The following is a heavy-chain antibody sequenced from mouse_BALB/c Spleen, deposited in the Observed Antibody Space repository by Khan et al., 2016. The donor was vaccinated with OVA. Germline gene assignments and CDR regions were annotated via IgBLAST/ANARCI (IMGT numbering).Heavy chain of an antibody. CDR2: INPSNDYT. CDR3: VREGAYHRSDGWFAY. V-gene: IGHV1-4*01. J-gene: IGHJ3*01. CDR1: GYTFTSYT. D-gene: IGHD2-14*01. Sequence: QVQLKESGAELARPGASVKMSCKASGYTFTSYTIHWVKQRPGQGLEWIGYINPSNDYTNYNQNFKDKATLIVDKSSSTAYMQLSSLTSEDSSVXYCVREGAYHRSDGWFAYWGQGTLVTVS.